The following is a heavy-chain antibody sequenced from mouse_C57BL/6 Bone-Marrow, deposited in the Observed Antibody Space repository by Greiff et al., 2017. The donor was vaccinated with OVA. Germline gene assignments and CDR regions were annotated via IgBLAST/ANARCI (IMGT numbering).Heavy chain of an antibody. CDR1: GFNIKDDY. V-gene: IGHV14-4*01. J-gene: IGHJ1*03. CDR3: TTSNYYGSSFV. Sequence: EVKLMESGAELVRPGASVKLSCTASGFNIKDDYMHWVKQRPEQGLEWIGWIDPENGDTEYASKFQGKATITADTSSNTAYLQLSSLTSEDTAVYYCTTSNYYGSSFVWGTGTTVTVSS. CDR2: IDPENGDT. D-gene: IGHD1-1*01.